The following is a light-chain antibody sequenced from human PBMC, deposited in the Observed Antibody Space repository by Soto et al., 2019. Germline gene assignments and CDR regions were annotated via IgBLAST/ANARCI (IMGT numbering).Light chain of an antibody. CDR1: QSVSSSY. V-gene: IGKV3-20*01. Sequence: EIVLTQSPGTLALSPGERATLSSRASQSVSSSYLAWYQQKPGQAPRLLIYGASGRATGIPDRFSGSWSGTDFTLTISRLEPEDFAVYYCHQYGSSPIFTFGPGTKVDIK. CDR2: GAS. J-gene: IGKJ3*01. CDR3: HQYGSSPIFT.